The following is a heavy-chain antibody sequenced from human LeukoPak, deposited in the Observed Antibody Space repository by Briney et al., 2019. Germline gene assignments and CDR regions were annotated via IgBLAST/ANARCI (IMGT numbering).Heavy chain of an antibody. J-gene: IGHJ6*03. CDR3: ARRTGYNYYYMDV. V-gene: IGHV1-18*01. Sequence: ASVKVSCKASAYIFTQYGISWVRQAPGQGLERMASISTYTGDTNNAQNFQGRVTMTTDTFTSTAYMELRGLRSDDTAVYYCARRTGYNYYYMDVWGQGTTVTVSS. CDR1: AYIFTQYG. CDR2: ISTYTGDT. D-gene: IGHD3/OR15-3a*01.